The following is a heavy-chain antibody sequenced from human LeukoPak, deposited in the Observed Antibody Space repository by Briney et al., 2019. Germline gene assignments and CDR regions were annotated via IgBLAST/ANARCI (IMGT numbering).Heavy chain of an antibody. D-gene: IGHD3-10*01. CDR1: GFTFSNVW. V-gene: IGHV3-15*01. CDR3: TTVLRYYSGSYSDY. CDR2: IKSKTDGGTI. Sequence: PGGSLRLSCAASGFTFSNVWMSWVRQAPGKGLEWVGRIKSKTDGGTIDYAAPVKGRFTISRDDSKNTPYLQMNSLKTEDTAVYYCTTVLRYYSGSYSDYWGQGTLVTVSS. J-gene: IGHJ4*02.